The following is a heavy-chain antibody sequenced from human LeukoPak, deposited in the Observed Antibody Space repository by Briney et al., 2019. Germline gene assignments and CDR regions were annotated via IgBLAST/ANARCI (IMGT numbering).Heavy chain of an antibody. CDR2: IYHSGTT. Sequence: SETLSLTCTVSGYSISTFYYWGWIRQPPGKGLEWIGEIYHSGTTNYNPSLKSRVTISVDKSNNHFSLKLSSVTAADTAVYYCARVRTNHFPSFDFWGQGSLVTVSS. V-gene: IGHV4-38-2*02. D-gene: IGHD1-1*01. CDR1: GYSISTFYY. CDR3: ARVRTNHFPSFDF. J-gene: IGHJ4*02.